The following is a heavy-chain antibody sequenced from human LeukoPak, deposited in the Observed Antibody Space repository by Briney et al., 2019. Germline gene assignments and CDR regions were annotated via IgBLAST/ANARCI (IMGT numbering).Heavy chain of an antibody. J-gene: IGHJ4*02. V-gene: IGHV5-51*01. CDR2: IHPGDSDT. Sequence: GESLKISCKGSGYSFTSYWIGWVRQMPGKRLEWMGIIHPGDSDTRYSPSFQGQVTISADKSISTAYLQWSSLKASDTAMYYCARHGTDEREQQLASWEFDYWGQGTLVTVSS. CDR1: GYSFTSYW. D-gene: IGHD6-13*01. CDR3: ARHGTDEREQQLASWEFDY.